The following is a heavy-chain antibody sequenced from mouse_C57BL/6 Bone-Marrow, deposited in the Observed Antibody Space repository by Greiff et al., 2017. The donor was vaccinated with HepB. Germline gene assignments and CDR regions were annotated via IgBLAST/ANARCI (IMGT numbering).Heavy chain of an antibody. D-gene: IGHD1-1*01. CDR2: INPNYGTT. CDR3: ARRQFPIYYYGSSYVAFAY. Sequence: EVQRVESGPELVKPGASVKISCKASGYSFTDYNMNWVKQSNGKSLEWIGVINPNYGTTSYNQKFKGKATLTVDQSSSTAYMQLNSLTSEDSAVYYCARRQFPIYYYGSSYVAFAYWGQGTLVTVSA. CDR1: GYSFTDYN. J-gene: IGHJ3*01. V-gene: IGHV1-39*01.